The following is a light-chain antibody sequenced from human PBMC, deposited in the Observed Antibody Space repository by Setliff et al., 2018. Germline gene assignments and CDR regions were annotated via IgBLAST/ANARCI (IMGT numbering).Light chain of an antibody. V-gene: IGLV2-11*01. CDR3: CSYAGSYTFYV. CDR1: SSDVGGYNY. J-gene: IGLJ1*01. Sequence: QSVLTQPASVSGSPGQSITISCTGTSSDVGGYNYVSWYQQHPGKAPKLMIYEVSKRPSGVPDRFSGSKSGNTASLIISGLQAEDEADYYCCSYAGSYTFYVFGTGTKVTVL. CDR2: EVS.